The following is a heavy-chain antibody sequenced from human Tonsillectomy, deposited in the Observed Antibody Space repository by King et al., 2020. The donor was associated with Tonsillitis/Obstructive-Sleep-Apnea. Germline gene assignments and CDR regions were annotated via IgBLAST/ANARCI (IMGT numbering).Heavy chain of an antibody. D-gene: IGHD2-15*01. CDR2: INPSGGST. CDR1: GYTFTSYY. V-gene: IGHV1-46*01. Sequence: HVQLVESGAEVKKPGASVKVSCKASGYTFTSYYMHWVRQAPGQGLEWMGIINPSGGSTSYAQKFQGRVTMTRDTSTSTVYMELSSLRSEDTAVYYCASLGYCSGGSCYSRPYYMDVWGKGTTVTVSS. CDR3: ASLGYCSGGSCYSRPYYMDV. J-gene: IGHJ6*03.